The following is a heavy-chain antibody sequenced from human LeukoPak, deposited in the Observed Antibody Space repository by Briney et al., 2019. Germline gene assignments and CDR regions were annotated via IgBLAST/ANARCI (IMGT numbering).Heavy chain of an antibody. CDR3: ARGLYSSTWYAFDY. D-gene: IGHD6-13*01. Sequence: GGSLRLSCAASGFTFSSYEMNWVRQAPGEGVEWGSYISSSGGTIHYADSVKGRFTISRDNAKNSLYLQMNSLRAEDAALYYCARGLYSSTWYAFDYWGQGTLVTVSS. CDR1: GFTFSSYE. CDR2: ISSSGGTI. V-gene: IGHV3-48*03. J-gene: IGHJ4*02.